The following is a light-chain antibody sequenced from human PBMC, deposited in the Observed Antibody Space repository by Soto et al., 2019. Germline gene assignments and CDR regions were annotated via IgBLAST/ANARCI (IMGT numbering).Light chain of an antibody. CDR1: QSVSTY. CDR2: AAS. Sequence: IWMTQSPSLLSSSTGDRVTITCRTSQSVSTYLNWYQQRPGKAPKLLIYAASSLESGVPSRFSGSGSGTDFTLTISSLQPEDFATYYCQEGSTLLTFGGGTKVDIK. V-gene: IGKV1-39*02. CDR3: QEGSTLLT. J-gene: IGKJ4*01.